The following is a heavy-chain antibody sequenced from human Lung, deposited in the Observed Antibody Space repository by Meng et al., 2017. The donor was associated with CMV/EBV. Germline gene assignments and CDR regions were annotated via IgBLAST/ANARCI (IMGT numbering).Heavy chain of an antibody. CDR3: ASESPEYQWLEDYYYGMDV. J-gene: IGHJ6*02. V-gene: IGHV4-39*07. CDR1: GGSISSSSYY. D-gene: IGHD6-19*01. CDR2: IYYSGST. Sequence: GSLRLXCTVSGGSISSSSYYWGWIRQPPGKGLEWIGSIYYSGSTCYNPSLKSRVTISVDTSKNQFSLKLSSVTAADTAVYYCASESPEYQWLEDYYYGMDVWGQGXTVTVSS.